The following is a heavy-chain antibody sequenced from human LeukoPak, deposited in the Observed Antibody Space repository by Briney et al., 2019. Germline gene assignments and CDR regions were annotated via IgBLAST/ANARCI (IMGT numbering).Heavy chain of an antibody. CDR2: VSGNGGST. D-gene: IGHD3-10*01. J-gene: IGHJ4*01. V-gene: IGHV3-23*01. CDR3: AKARLIIMVRGAITDY. Sequence: PGGSLRLSCAASGFTFSSFSMNWVRQAPGKGLEWVSAVSGNGGSTFSADSVKGRFTISRDNSKNTLYLQMNSLGAEDTAVYYCAKARLIIMVRGAITDYWGQGTLVTVSS. CDR1: GFTFSSFS.